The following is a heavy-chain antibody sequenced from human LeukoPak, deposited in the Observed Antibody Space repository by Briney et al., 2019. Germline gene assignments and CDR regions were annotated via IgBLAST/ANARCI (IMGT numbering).Heavy chain of an antibody. Sequence: GSLRLSCTVSGFTVSSNSMSWVRQPPGKGLEWIGYIYYSGSTNYNPSLKSRLTISVDTSKNQFSLKLNSVTAADTAVYYCARAGVMSTIGRFDYWGQGTLVTVSS. J-gene: IGHJ4*02. D-gene: IGHD5-24*01. CDR2: IYYSGST. V-gene: IGHV4-59*02. CDR1: GFTVSSNS. CDR3: ARAGVMSTIGRFDY.